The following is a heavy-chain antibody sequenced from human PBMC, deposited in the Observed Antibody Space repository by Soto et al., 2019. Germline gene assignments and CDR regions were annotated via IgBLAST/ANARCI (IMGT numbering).Heavy chain of an antibody. CDR3: ARVKHRYMND. J-gene: IGHJ4*02. D-gene: IGHD1-1*01. V-gene: IGHV5-51*01. CDR1: GYSFTDYW. Sequence: VQLEQSGAEVKKPGESLKISCKGSGYSFTDYWIAWVRQMPGKGLEWMGLIYPDDSDTRYSPSFEGQVTMSVDKSIFTAYLQWSSLQASDTAMYYCARVKHRYMNDWGQGTLVTVSS. CDR2: IYPDDSDT.